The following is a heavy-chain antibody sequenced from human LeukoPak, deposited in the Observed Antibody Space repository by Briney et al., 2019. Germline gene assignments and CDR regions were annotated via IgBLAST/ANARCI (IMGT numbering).Heavy chain of an antibody. V-gene: IGHV3-7*01. D-gene: IGHD3-9*01. Sequence: GGSLRLSCAASGFTFSRYWMSWVRQAPGKGLEWVGNIKQDGSEKYYVDSVKGRFTISRDNAKNSLSLQLNSLRVEDTAVYYCARGHYDVLAASYKWTPDYWGQGTLVTVSS. J-gene: IGHJ4*02. CDR1: GFTFSRYW. CDR2: IKQDGSEK. CDR3: ARGHYDVLAASYKWTPDY.